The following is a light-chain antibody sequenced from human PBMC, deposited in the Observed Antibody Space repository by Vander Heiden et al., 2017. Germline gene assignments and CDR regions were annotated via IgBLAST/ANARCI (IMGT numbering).Light chain of an antibody. Sequence: DIVLTQSPVALPVTPGERASSACRSSQSRLHTNNGYNYLSWYLQKPGQSPHLLIYLGSNRASGVPDRFSGSGSGTDFTLEISRVEAEDVGIYYCMQSIETPFTFGPGT. J-gene: IGKJ3*01. V-gene: IGKV2-28*01. CDR3: MQSIETPFT. CDR1: QSRLHTNNGYNY. CDR2: LGS.